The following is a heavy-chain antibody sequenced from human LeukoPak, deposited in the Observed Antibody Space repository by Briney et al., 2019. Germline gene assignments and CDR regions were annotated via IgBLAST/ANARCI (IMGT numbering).Heavy chain of an antibody. V-gene: IGHV4-59*12. J-gene: IGHJ4*02. CDR3: ARNKREYSSSSGSFDY. CDR1: GGSISTYN. CDR2: IYYSGST. Sequence: SETLSLTCTVSGGSISTYNWSWIRQPPGKGLEWIGYIYYSGSTNYNPSLKSRVTISVDTSKNQFSLKLSSVTAADTAVYYCARNKREYSSSSGSFDYWGQGTLVTVSS. D-gene: IGHD6-6*01.